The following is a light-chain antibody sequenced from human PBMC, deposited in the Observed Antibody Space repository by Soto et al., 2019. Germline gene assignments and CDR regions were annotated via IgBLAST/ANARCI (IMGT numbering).Light chain of an antibody. CDR3: CSYAGIYTLV. Sequence: QSVLTQPRSVSGSPGQSVTLSCTGTSSDVGGYHYVSWYQHQPGKAPKIIIYDVNKLPSGVPDRFSGSKSGNTASLTISGLKTEDEADYYCCSYAGIYTLVFGGGTKVTVL. CDR1: SSDVGGYHY. V-gene: IGLV2-11*01. CDR2: DVN. J-gene: IGLJ2*01.